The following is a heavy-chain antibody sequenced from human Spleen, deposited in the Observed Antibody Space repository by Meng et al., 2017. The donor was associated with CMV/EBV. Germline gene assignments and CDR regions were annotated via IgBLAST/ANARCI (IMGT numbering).Heavy chain of an antibody. D-gene: IGHD1-26*01. J-gene: IGHJ4*02. CDR2: IYYSGST. Sequence: SGGSITSGTYYCSWIRQPPGKGLEWIGYIYYSGSTYYNPSLNSRLTMSVDTSKNQFSLRLSSVTAADTAVYFCARVPVGGIRGYYFDYWGQGSLVTVSS. CDR3: ARVPVGGIRGYYFDY. CDR1: GGSITSGTYY. V-gene: IGHV4-30-4*01.